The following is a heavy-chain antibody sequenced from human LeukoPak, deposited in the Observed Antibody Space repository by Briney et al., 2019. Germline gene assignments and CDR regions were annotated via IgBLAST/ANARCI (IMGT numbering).Heavy chain of an antibody. Sequence: PSETLSLTCTVSGGSISSYYWSWIRQPPGKGLEWIGYIYYSGSTNYNPSLKSRVTISVDTSKNQFSLKLSSVTAADTAVYYSARDRVRGVISHYFDYWGQGTLVTVS. CDR2: IYYSGST. J-gene: IGHJ4*02. D-gene: IGHD3-10*01. CDR1: GGSISSYY. V-gene: IGHV4-59*01. CDR3: ARDRVRGVISHYFDY.